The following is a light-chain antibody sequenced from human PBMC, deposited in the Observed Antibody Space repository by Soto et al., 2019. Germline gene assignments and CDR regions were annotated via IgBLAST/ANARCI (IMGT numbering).Light chain of an antibody. V-gene: IGKV3-20*01. Sequence: EIVLTQSPGTLSLSPGKRATLSCRASQTISSTYLAWYQQRPGQAPRLLIYGASSRATGIPDRFSGRGSGTDFALTISRLEPEDFAVYYCQQYGSSLPLTFGRATKVDIK. J-gene: IGKJ3*01. CDR3: QQYGSSLPLT. CDR2: GAS. CDR1: QTISSTY.